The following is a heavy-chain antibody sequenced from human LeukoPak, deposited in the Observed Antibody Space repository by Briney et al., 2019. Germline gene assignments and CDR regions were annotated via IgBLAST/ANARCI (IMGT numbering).Heavy chain of an antibody. V-gene: IGHV1-2*02. D-gene: IGHD1-26*01. J-gene: IGHJ3*02. CDR1: GYTFTSYY. CDR2: INPNSGGT. Sequence: ASVKVSCKASGYTFTSYYMHWVRQAPGQGLEWMGWINPNSGGTNYAQKFQGRVTMTRDTSISTAYMELSRLRSDDTAVYYCAREQAVGAPDAFDIWGQGTMVTVSS. CDR3: AREQAVGAPDAFDI.